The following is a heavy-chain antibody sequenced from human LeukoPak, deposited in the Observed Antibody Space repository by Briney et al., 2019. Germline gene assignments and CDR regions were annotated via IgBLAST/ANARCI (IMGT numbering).Heavy chain of an antibody. V-gene: IGHV1-18*01. D-gene: IGHD6-13*01. CDR2: VRAHNGDT. CDR3: ARDTAERITESGTDGFDA. Sequence: ASEKVSCKGSVYTFSSCGISWVRHGPRQGLEWVWCVRAHNGDTNYAHTLQRRVTTITDTSTSTPYMEMRSLRSDATAVYYSARDTAERITESGTDGFDAWGQGTMVTVSS. CDR1: VYTFSSCG. J-gene: IGHJ5*02.